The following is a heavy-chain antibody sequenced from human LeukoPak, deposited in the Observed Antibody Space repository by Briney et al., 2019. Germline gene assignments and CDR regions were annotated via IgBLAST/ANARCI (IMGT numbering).Heavy chain of an antibody. CDR2: INPNSGGT. Sequence: ASVKVSCKASGYTFTGYYMHWVRQAPGQGLEWMGWINPNSGGTNYAQKFQGRVTMTRDTSISTAYMELSRLRSDDTAVYYCARPLLWFGELLGSGFDYWGQGTLVTVSS. J-gene: IGHJ4*02. CDR3: ARPLLWFGELLGSGFDY. V-gene: IGHV1-2*02. D-gene: IGHD3-10*01. CDR1: GYTFTGYY.